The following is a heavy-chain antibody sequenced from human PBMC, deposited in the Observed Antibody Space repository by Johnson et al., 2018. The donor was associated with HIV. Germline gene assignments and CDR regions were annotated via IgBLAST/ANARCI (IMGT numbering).Heavy chain of an antibody. Sequence: MQLVESGGGLVKPGGSLRLSCAASGFTFSNAWMSWVRQPPGKGLVWVSRINSDGSSTSYADSVKGRFTISRDNAKNTLYLQMNSLRAEDTAVYYCAKDGAMAFDIWGQGTLVTVSS. CDR2: INSDGSST. D-gene: IGHD2-2*01. J-gene: IGHJ3*02. V-gene: IGHV3-74*01. CDR3: AKDGAMAFDI. CDR1: GFTFSNAW.